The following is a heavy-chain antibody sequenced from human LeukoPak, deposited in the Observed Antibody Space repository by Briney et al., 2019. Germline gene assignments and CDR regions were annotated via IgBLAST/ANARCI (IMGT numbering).Heavy chain of an antibody. V-gene: IGHV3-48*01. D-gene: IGHD3-16*01. J-gene: IGHJ3*02. CDR2: ISSTGSMI. CDR1: GFTFSNNS. Sequence: GGSLRLSCVVSGFTFSNNSMKWVRQAPGKGLEWVSYISSTGSMIYYTDSVKGRFTISRDTAKSSLYLQMNSLRTEDTAVYYCARDGGGRRAKDAFDIWGQGTTVTVSS. CDR3: ARDGGGRRAKDAFDI.